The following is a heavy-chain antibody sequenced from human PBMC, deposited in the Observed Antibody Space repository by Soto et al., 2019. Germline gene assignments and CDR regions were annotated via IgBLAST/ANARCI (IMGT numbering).Heavy chain of an antibody. CDR2: IYYSGST. CDR1: GGSIGSGGYY. J-gene: IGHJ5*02. CDR3: ARGTLGIAAEVWFDP. Sequence: TLSLTCTVSGGSIGSGGYYWSWIRKHPGKGLEWIGYIYYSGSTYYNPSLKSRVTISVDTSKNQFSLKLSSVTAADTAVYYCARGTLGIAAEVWFDPWGQGTLVTVSS. D-gene: IGHD6-13*01. V-gene: IGHV4-31*03.